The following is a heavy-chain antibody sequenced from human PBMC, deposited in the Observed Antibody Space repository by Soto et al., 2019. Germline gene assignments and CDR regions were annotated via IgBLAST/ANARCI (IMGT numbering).Heavy chain of an antibody. CDR2: IIPILGIA. CDR3: ARDALEQLAPYFDY. D-gene: IGHD6-6*01. V-gene: IGHV1-69*04. Sequence: SVKVSCKASGGTFSSYTISWVRQAPGQGLEWMGRIIPILGIANYAQKFQGGVTITADKSTSTAYMELSSLRSEDTAVYYCARDALEQLAPYFDYWGQGTLVTVSS. CDR1: GGTFSSYT. J-gene: IGHJ4*02.